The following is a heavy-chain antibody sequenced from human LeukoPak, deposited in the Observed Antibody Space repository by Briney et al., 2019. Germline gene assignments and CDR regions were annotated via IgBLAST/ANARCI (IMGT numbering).Heavy chain of an antibody. V-gene: IGHV4-59*01. CDR2: IYYSGST. CDR3: ARVIVAYSSSWYFAFDI. Sequence: GSLRLSCAASGFTSSSYAMSWVRQAPGKGLEWIGYIYYSGSTNYNPSLKSRVTISVDTSKNQFSLKLSSVTAADTAVYYCARVIVAYSSSWYFAFDIWGQGTMVTVSS. CDR1: GFTSSSYA. J-gene: IGHJ3*02. D-gene: IGHD6-13*01.